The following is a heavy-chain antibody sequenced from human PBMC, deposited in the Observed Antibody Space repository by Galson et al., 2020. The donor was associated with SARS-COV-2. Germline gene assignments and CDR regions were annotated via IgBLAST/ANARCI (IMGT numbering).Heavy chain of an antibody. CDR2: ISDDANNT. J-gene: IGHJ3*02. Sequence: TYGMPWVRQAPGTGLAWVAVISDDANNTSYADSVKGRFTISRDNSKNTLHLQMNSLRPEDTAVYYCARGAYRSSWALGDAFDIWGQGTTVTVSS. V-gene: IGHV3-30*03. CDR1: TYG. D-gene: IGHD6-6*01. CDR3: ARGAYRSSWALGDAFDI.